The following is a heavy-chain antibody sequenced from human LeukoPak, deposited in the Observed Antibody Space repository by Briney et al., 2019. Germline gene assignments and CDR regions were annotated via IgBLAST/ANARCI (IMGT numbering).Heavy chain of an antibody. CDR1: GFTFSSYA. Sequence: GGSLRLSCAASGFTFSSYAMSWAPHAPGKGLAWVSAISGSGGSTYYADSVKGRFTISRDNSKITLYLQMNSLRAEDTAVYYCAKVSFDGSGYLVRPRYYFDYWGQGTLVTVSS. CDR2: ISGSGGST. V-gene: IGHV3-23*01. CDR3: AKVSFDGSGYLVRPRYYFDY. D-gene: IGHD3-22*01. J-gene: IGHJ4*02.